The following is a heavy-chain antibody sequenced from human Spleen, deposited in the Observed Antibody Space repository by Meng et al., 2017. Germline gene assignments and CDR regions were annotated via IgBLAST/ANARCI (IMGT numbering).Heavy chain of an antibody. CDR3: ARVEVGITSGDY. CDR2: ISAYNGNT. Sequence: QAQLVQSGGEVKKPGASVKVSCKASGYTFTNYGITWVRQAPGQGLEWMGWISAYNGNTNYEQTLKGRLTMTTDTSTSTAYMELSILRSDDTAVYYCARVEVGITSGDYWGQGTLVTVSS. D-gene: IGHD1-26*01. J-gene: IGHJ4*02. V-gene: IGHV1-18*01. CDR1: GYTFTNYG.